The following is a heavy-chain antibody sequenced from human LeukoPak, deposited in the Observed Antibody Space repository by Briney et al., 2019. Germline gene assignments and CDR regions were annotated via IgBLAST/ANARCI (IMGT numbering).Heavy chain of an antibody. V-gene: IGHV3-30*02. D-gene: IGHD3-10*01. Sequence: PGGSLRLSCVVSGFTFTSYGVHWVRQAPGKGLEWVAFIRHDGSYKDYADSVKGRFTISRDNSKNTLYLQMNSLRAEDTAVYYCTKDGYGSGSYFPYALDIWGQGTLVTVSS. CDR1: GFTFTSYG. CDR2: IRHDGSYK. J-gene: IGHJ3*02. CDR3: TKDGYGSGSYFPYALDI.